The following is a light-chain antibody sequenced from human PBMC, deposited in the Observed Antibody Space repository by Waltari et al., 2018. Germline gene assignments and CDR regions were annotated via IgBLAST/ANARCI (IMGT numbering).Light chain of an antibody. CDR3: CSYAGSSTFEV. J-gene: IGLJ2*01. Sequence: QSALTQPASVSGSPGQSITISCTGTSSGVGSYNLVSWYQQHPGKAPKLMIYEGSKRPSGVSNRFSGSKSGNTASLRISGLQAEDEADYYCCSYAGSSTFEVFGGGTKLTVL. V-gene: IGLV2-23*03. CDR2: EGS. CDR1: SSGVGSYNL.